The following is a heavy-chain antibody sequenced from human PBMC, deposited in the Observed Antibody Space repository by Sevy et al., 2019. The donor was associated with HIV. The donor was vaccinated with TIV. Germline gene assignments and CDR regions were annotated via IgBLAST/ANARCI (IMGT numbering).Heavy chain of an antibody. J-gene: IGHJ4*02. CDR3: ARAYYYDSSAYYFDH. D-gene: IGHD3-22*01. Sequence: ASVKVSCKASGYTFTAYYVHWVLQAPGQGLEWMGRINPNSGGTNYAQKFQGRVTMTRDTSISTAYMELSGLRYDDTAVYHCARAYYYDSSAYYFDHWGQGTLVTVSS. V-gene: IGHV1-2*06. CDR1: GYTFTAYY. CDR2: INPNSGGT.